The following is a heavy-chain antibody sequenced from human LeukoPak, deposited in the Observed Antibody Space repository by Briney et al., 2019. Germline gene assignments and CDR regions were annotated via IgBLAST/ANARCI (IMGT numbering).Heavy chain of an antibody. CDR2: IVVGSGNT. J-gene: IGHJ4*02. V-gene: IGHV1-58*01. CDR3: AAVLLWFGESTPYFDY. D-gene: IGHD3-10*01. CDR1: GFTFTSSA. Sequence: SVKVSCKASGFTFTSSAVQWVRQARGQRLEWIGWIVVGSGNTNYAQKFHERVTITRDMSTSTAYMELSSLRSEDTAVYYCAAVLLWFGESTPYFDYWGQGTLVTVSS.